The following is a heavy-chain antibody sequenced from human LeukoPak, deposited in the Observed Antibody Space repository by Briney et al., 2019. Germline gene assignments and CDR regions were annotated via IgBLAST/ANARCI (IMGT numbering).Heavy chain of an antibody. CDR1: GYSFTSYW. J-gene: IGHJ4*02. CDR2: ILPGDSDT. Sequence: GESLKISCKGSGYSFTSYWIGWVRQMPGKGLEWIGIILPGDSDTKYSPSFQGQVTISVDKSINTAYLQWSSLQAADTAMFYCARRDGHNDLDYWGQGTLVTVSS. V-gene: IGHV5-51*01. D-gene: IGHD5-24*01. CDR3: ARRDGHNDLDY.